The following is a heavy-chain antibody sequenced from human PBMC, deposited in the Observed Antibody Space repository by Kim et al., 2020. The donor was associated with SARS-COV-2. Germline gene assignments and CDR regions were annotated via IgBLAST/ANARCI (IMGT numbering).Heavy chain of an antibody. CDR3: AKERGYYYDSSGYYGYA. CDR1: GFTFDDYA. V-gene: IGHV3-9*01. CDR2: ISWNSGSI. J-gene: IGHJ3*01. D-gene: IGHD3-22*01. Sequence: GGSLRLSCAASGFTFDDYAMHWVRQAPGKGLEWVSGISWNSGSIGYADSVKGRFTISRDNAKNSLYLQMNSLRAEDTALYYCAKERGYYYDSSGYYGYA.